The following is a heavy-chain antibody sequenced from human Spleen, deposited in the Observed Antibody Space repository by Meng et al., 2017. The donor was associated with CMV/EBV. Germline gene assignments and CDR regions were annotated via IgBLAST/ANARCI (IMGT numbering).Heavy chain of an antibody. CDR3: AKDRSDWGSGEVLDY. J-gene: IGHJ4*02. V-gene: IGHV3-30*02. Sequence: GGSLRLSCAASGFIFSSFGMHWARQAPGKGLEWVAFIRHDGTKEYYGDSVKGRFTISRDNSKNTLYLQMNSLGLEDKAVYYCAKDRSDWGSGEVLDYWGQGTMVTVSS. CDR1: GFIFSSFG. D-gene: IGHD7-27*01. CDR2: IRHDGTKE.